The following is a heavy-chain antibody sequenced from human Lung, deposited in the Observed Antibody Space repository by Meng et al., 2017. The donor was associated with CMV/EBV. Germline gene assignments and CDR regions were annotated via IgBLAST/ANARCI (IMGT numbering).Heavy chain of an antibody. Sequence: QVQLQESGPGLVKPSGTLSLTCAVSGGPISSSNLWTWVRQVPGKGLEWIGEIYHSGSTNYNPSLKSRVTISVDKFKNQFSLKLGSVTAADTAVYYCARIERRRILKYRGSDCSTTDYWGQGTLVTVSS. CDR3: ARIERRRILKYRGSDCSTTDY. V-gene: IGHV4-4*02. CDR1: GGPISSSNL. CDR2: IYHSGST. D-gene: IGHD2-21*02. J-gene: IGHJ4*02.